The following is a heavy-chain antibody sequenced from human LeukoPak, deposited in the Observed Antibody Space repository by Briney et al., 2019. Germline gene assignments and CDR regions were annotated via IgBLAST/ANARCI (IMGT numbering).Heavy chain of an antibody. CDR1: GGSISSSSYY. Sequence: PSETLSLTCTVSGGSISSSSYYWGWIRQPPGKGLEWIGSIYYSGSTYYNPSLKSRVTISVDTSKNQFSLKLSSVTAADTAMYFCARPIAATGTHYAFDIWGQGTMVTVSS. CDR2: IYYSGST. V-gene: IGHV4-39*07. CDR3: ARPIAATGTHYAFDI. D-gene: IGHD6-13*01. J-gene: IGHJ3*02.